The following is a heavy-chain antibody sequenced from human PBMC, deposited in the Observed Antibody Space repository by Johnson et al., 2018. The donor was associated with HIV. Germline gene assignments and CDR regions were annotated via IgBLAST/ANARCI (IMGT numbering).Heavy chain of an antibody. D-gene: IGHD1-1*01. CDR2: IKQDGSEK. Sequence: GGMVQPGRSLRLSCAASGFTFRNYAIHWVRQAPGKGLEWVANIKQDGSEKYYVDSVKGRFTISRDNAKNSLYLQMNSLRAEDTAVYYCARDLGPGDDAFDIWGQGTMVIVSS. CDR1: GFTFRNYA. CDR3: ARDLGPGDDAFDI. J-gene: IGHJ3*02. V-gene: IGHV3-7*01.